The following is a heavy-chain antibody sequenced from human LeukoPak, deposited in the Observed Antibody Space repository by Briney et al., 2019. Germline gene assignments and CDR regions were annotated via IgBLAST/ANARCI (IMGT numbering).Heavy chain of an antibody. Sequence: GGSLRLSCAASGFTFSSYEMNWVRQAPGKGLEWVSYISSSGSTIYYADSVKGRFTISRDNAKNSLHLQMNSLRAEDTAVYYCAKEGKTRNWNYFQAKPVYWGQGTLVTVSS. V-gene: IGHV3-48*03. CDR3: AKEGKTRNWNYFQAKPVY. D-gene: IGHD1-7*01. J-gene: IGHJ4*02. CDR2: ISSSGSTI. CDR1: GFTFSSYE.